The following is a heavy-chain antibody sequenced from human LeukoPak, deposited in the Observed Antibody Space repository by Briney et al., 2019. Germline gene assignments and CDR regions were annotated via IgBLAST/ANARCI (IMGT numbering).Heavy chain of an antibody. CDR1: GFTFSTYA. D-gene: IGHD3-22*01. V-gene: IGHV3-23*01. Sequence: GGSLRLSCAASGFTFSTYAMTWVRQAPGKGLEWVSSITGNGGSTYYADSVKGRFTISRDNSKNTLYLQMSSLRAEDTAVYYCVKGGYYDTSVYSDYWGQGTLVTVSS. CDR2: ITGNGGST. CDR3: VKGGYYDTSVYSDY. J-gene: IGHJ4*02.